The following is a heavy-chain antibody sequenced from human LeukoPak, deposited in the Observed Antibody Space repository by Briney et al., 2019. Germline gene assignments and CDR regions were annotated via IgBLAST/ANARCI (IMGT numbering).Heavy chain of an antibody. CDR1: GFTFSSYW. V-gene: IGHV3-7*03. D-gene: IGHD3-22*01. CDR2: IKQDGSEK. Sequence: GGSLRLSCAASGFTFSSYWMSWVRQAPGKGLEWVANIKQDGSEKYYVDSVKGRFTISRDNAKNSLYLQMNSLRAEDTAVYYCAKDNRYDSSGYYGGFDYWGQGTLVTVSS. J-gene: IGHJ4*02. CDR3: AKDNRYDSSGYYGGFDY.